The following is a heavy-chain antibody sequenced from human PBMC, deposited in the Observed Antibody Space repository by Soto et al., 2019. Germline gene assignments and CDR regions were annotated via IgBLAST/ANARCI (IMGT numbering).Heavy chain of an antibody. V-gene: IGHV3-33*01. D-gene: IGHD6-13*01. CDR3: ARDSAAASSPYYYYGMDV. Sequence: QVQLVESGGGVVQPGRSLRLSCAASGFTFSSYGMHWVRQAPGKGLEWVAGIWYDGSNKYYADSVQGRFTISRDNSKNTLYLQMNSLRAEDTAVYYCARDSAAASSPYYYYGMDVWGQGTTVTVSS. CDR1: GFTFSSYG. CDR2: IWYDGSNK. J-gene: IGHJ6*02.